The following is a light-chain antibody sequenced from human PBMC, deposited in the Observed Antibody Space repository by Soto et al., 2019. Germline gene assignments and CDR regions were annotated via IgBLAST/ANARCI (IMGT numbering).Light chain of an antibody. J-gene: IGLJ1*01. V-gene: IGLV2-14*01. CDR3: SSYAGTYTGV. CDR1: SSDVGGYDY. Sequence: QSVLTQPASVSGSPGQSITISCTGTSSDVGGYDYVSWYQLHPGKAPKLMVFEVSNRPSGVSYRFSGSKSGNTASLTISGLQAEDEADYFCSSYAGTYTGVFGTGTKVTVL. CDR2: EVS.